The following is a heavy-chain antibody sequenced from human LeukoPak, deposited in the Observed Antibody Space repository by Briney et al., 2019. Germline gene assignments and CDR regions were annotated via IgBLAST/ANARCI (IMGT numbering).Heavy chain of an antibody. CDR1: GYTFTSYD. D-gene: IGHD2-2*01. CDR3: VGRMSGYCSSTICRNYAFDM. V-gene: IGHV1-8*01. CDR2: MNPNTGNT. Sequence: ASVKVSCKASGYTFTSYDINWVRQAPGQGLEWMGWMNPNTGNTGNAQKFQGRVTMTRNTSITTAYMELSNLRSDDTAVYYCVGRMSGYCSSTICRNYAFDMWGQGTMVTVSS. J-gene: IGHJ3*02.